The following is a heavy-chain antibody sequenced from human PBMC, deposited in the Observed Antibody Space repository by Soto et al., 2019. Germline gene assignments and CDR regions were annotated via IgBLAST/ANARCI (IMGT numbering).Heavy chain of an antibody. CDR1: GFTFSSYS. Sequence: GGSLRLSCAASGFTFSSYSMNWVRQAPGKGLEWVSYISSSSSTIYYADSVKGRFTISRDNAKNSLYLQMNSLTAADTAVYYCARRLYYDSSGFEGGGMDVWGQGTTVTVSS. CDR3: ARRLYYDSSGFEGGGMDV. CDR2: ISSSSSTI. V-gene: IGHV3-48*01. J-gene: IGHJ6*02. D-gene: IGHD3-22*01.